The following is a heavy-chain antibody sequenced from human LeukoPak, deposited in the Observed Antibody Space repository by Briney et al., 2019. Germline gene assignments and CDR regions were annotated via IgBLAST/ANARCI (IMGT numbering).Heavy chain of an antibody. CDR1: GFTFSSYA. CDR2: ISGSGGST. V-gene: IGHV3-23*01. D-gene: IGHD3-22*01. CDR3: AKVDGSITMIVVVITHFDY. J-gene: IGHJ4*02. Sequence: PGGSLRLSCAASGFTFSSYAMSWVRQAPGKGLEWVSAISGSGGSTYYADSVKGRFTISRDNSKNMLYLQMNSLRAEDTAVYYCAKVDGSITMIVVVITHFDYWGQGTLVTVSS.